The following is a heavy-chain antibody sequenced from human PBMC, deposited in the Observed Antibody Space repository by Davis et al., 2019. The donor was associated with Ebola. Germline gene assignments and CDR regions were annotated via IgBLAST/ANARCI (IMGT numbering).Heavy chain of an antibody. D-gene: IGHD3-3*01. CDR3: ARAIQARYYDFWSGPDAFDI. CDR2: IYHSGST. V-gene: IGHV4-4*02. J-gene: IGHJ3*02. Sequence: MPSETLSLTCAVSGGSISSSNWWSWVRQPPGKGLEWIGEIYHSGSTHYNPSLKSRVTISVDKSKNQFALKLSSVTAADTAVYYCARAIQARYYDFWSGPDAFDIWGQGTMVTVSS. CDR1: GGSISSSNW.